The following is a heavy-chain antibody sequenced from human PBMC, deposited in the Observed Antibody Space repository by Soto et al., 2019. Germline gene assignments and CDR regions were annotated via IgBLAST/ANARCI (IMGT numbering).Heavy chain of an antibody. D-gene: IGHD5-18*01. CDR3: ARGINGYYAFDV. CDR1: GFTFSSYW. Sequence: EVQLVESGGGLVQPGESLRLSCAASGFTFSSYWMHWVRQVPGKGLVWVARIKADGSSTNYADSVKGRFTISRDNAQNTLFLQINSLTAEDTAVYYCARGINGYYAFDVWGQGTMVTVSS. CDR2: IKADGSST. V-gene: IGHV3-74*01. J-gene: IGHJ3*01.